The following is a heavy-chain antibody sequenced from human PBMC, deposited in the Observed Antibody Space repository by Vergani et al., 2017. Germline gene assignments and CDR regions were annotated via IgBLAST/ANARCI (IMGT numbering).Heavy chain of an antibody. J-gene: IGHJ3*02. CDR2: ISYDGSNK. V-gene: IGHV3-30*18. CDR3: AKGSDFDI. Sequence: QVQLVESGGGVVQPGRSLRLSCAASGFTFSSYGMHWVRQAPGKGLEWVAVISYDGSNKYYADSVKGRFTISRDNSKNTLYLQMNSLRAEDTAVYYCAKGSDFDIWGQGTIVTVSS. CDR1: GFTFSSYG.